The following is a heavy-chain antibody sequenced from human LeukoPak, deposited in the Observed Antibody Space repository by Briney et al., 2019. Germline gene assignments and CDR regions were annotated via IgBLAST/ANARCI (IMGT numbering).Heavy chain of an antibody. Sequence: ASVKVSCKASGYTFTGYYMHWVRQAPGQGLEWMGWINPNSGGTNYAQKFQGRVTMTRDTSISTAYMELSRLRSGDTAVYYCAREYSSSSGLYYWGQGTLVTVSS. J-gene: IGHJ4*02. D-gene: IGHD6-6*01. CDR1: GYTFTGYY. V-gene: IGHV1-2*02. CDR3: AREYSSSSGLYY. CDR2: INPNSGGT.